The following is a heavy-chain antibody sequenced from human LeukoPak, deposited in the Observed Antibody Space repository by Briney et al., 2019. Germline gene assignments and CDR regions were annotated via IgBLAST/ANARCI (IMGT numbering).Heavy chain of an antibody. D-gene: IGHD2-2*01. CDR2: ISYDGSIK. CDR3: AGDRSRNYSCDY. J-gene: IGHJ4*02. Sequence: PGRSLRLSCAASGFTFSSHAMHWIRQAPGKGLEWVAFISYDGSIKYYADSVKGRFTISRDNSKNTLYLQMSSLRTEDTAVYYCAGDRSRNYSCDYWGQGTLVSVSS. V-gene: IGHV3-30-3*01. CDR1: GFTFSSHA.